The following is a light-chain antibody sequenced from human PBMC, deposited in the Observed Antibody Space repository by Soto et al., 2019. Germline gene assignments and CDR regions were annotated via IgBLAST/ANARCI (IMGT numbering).Light chain of an antibody. J-gene: IGKJ1*01. CDR1: QSVSSSW. CDR3: QQYGGPPWT. CDR2: GAS. V-gene: IGKV3-20*01. Sequence: EIVLTQSPGTLSLSPGERATLSCRASQSVSSSWLAWYQQKPGQAPRLLIYGASSRDTGVPDRFSGSGSGTDFTLTITRLVPEDSEVFYCQQYGGPPWTFGQGTKVEIK.